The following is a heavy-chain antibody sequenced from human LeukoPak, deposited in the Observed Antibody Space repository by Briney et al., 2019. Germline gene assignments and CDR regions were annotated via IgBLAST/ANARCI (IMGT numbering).Heavy chain of an antibody. D-gene: IGHD3-16*01. CDR1: GFTFSSYG. CDR2: ISYDGSNK. Sequence: GGSLRLSCAASGFTFSSYGMHRVRQAPGKGLEWVAVISYDGSNKYYADSVKGRFTISRDNSKNTLYLQMNSLRAEDTAVYYCAKDAQGGSLDYWGQGTLVTVSS. V-gene: IGHV3-30*18. CDR3: AKDAQGGSLDY. J-gene: IGHJ4*02.